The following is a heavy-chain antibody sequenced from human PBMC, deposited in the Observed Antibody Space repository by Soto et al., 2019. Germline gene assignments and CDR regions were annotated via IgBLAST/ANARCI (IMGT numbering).Heavy chain of an antibody. CDR2: ISGSGATT. V-gene: IGHV3-23*01. Sequence: GGPLRPSCAPSGSSLGGKAMLWVRQAPGKGLDWVSSISGSGATTYYTNSVKGRFTISRDNSKNTVYLQMNSLRAEDTAVYYCAKGSRGYNGYVFDYWGQGA. J-gene: IGHJ4*02. CDR1: GSSLGGKA. CDR3: AKGSRGYNGYVFDY. D-gene: IGHD5-12*01.